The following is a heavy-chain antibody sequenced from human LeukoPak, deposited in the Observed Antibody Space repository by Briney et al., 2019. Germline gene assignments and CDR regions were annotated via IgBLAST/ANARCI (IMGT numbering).Heavy chain of an antibody. D-gene: IGHD3-10*01. Sequence: PSETLSLTCTVSGGSISSSSYYWGWIRQPPGKGLEWIGSIYYSGSTYYNPSLKSRVTISVDKSKNQFSLKLSSVTAADTAVYYCARGGALEKVRVRTGSLQVGYYGMDVWGQGTTVTVSS. CDR1: GGSISSSSYY. J-gene: IGHJ6*02. CDR3: ARGGALEKVRVRTGSLQVGYYGMDV. V-gene: IGHV4-39*07. CDR2: IYYSGST.